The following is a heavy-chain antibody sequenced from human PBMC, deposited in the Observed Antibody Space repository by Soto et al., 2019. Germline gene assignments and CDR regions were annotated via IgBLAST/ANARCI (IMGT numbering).Heavy chain of an antibody. Sequence: QVQLQQWGAGLLKPSETLPLTCAVYGGSFSGYYWTWIRQPPGKGLEWIGEINHIGSTNYNPSLQSRVTISVDTSKNQFSLKLSSVTAADTAVYYCARYLSCDSISCQNWFDPWGQGTLVTVSS. D-gene: IGHD3-22*01. J-gene: IGHJ5*02. CDR1: GGSFSGYY. CDR3: ARYLSCDSISCQNWFDP. CDR2: INHIGST. V-gene: IGHV4-34*01.